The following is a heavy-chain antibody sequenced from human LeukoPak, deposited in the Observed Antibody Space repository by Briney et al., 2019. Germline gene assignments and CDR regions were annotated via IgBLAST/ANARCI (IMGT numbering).Heavy chain of an antibody. J-gene: IGHJ6*03. CDR1: GGTFSSYA. V-gene: IGHV1-69*13. D-gene: IGHD2-2*01. CDR2: IIPIFGTA. CDR3: ARSVGIDCSSTSCYIPKGYYYYMDV. Sequence: ASVKVSCKASGGTFSSYAISWVRQAPGQGLEWMGGIIPIFGTANYAQKFQGRVTITADESTSTAYMELSSLRSEDTAVYYCARSVGIDCSSTSCYIPKGYYYYMDVWGKGTTVTISS.